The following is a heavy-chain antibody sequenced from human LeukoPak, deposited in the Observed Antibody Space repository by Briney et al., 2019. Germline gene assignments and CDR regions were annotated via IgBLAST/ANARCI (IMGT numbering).Heavy chain of an antibody. J-gene: IGHJ4*02. CDR1: GFTFSSYA. CDR3: AKEYSVRNQFDY. V-gene: IGHV3-30*04. CDR2: ISYDGSNK. Sequence: PGGSLRLSCAASGFTFSSYAMHWVRQAPGKGLEWVAVISYDGSNKYYADSVKGRFTISRDNSKNTLFLEMNSLRAEDTAVYYCAKEYSVRNQFDYWGQGTLVAVSS. D-gene: IGHD1-14*01.